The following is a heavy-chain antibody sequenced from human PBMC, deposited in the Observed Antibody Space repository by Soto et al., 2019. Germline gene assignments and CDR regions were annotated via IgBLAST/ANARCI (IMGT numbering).Heavy chain of an antibody. V-gene: IGHV1-46*01. CDR1: GYTFTSYY. Sequence: EASVKVSCKASGYTFTSYYMHWVRQAPGQGLEWMGIINPSGGSTSYAQKFQGRVTMTRDTSTSTVYMELSSLRSEDTAVYYCARDWATVVTGPHRVSDYWGQGTLVTVSS. J-gene: IGHJ4*02. CDR3: ARDWATVVTGPHRVSDY. D-gene: IGHD4-17*01. CDR2: INPSGGST.